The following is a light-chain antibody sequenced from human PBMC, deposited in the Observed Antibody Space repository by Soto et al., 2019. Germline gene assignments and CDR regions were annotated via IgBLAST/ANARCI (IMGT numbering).Light chain of an antibody. Sequence: DIVMTQSPDSLAVSLGERATINCKSSQSVLYSSNNKNYLAWYQQKPVQPPSLLIYWASTRESGVPDRFSGSGSGTDFTLTISSLQTEDGAVYYCQQYNNIPYTFGQGTKLEIK. J-gene: IGKJ2*01. CDR1: QSVLYSSNNKNY. CDR3: QQYNNIPYT. V-gene: IGKV4-1*01. CDR2: WAS.